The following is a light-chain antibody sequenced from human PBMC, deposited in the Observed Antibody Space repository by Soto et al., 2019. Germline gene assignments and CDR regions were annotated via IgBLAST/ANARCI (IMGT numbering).Light chain of an antibody. Sequence: DIQVTQSPPTLSASVGDRVTITCRASQDISSWLAWYQQKPGKAPKLLIYAASSLQSGVPSRFSGSGSGTDFTLTISSLQPEDFATYYCQQANSFPITFGQGTRLEIK. CDR1: QDISSW. CDR2: AAS. V-gene: IGKV1-12*01. J-gene: IGKJ5*01. CDR3: QQANSFPIT.